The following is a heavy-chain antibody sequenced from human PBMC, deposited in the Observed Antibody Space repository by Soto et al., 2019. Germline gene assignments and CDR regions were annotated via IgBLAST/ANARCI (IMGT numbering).Heavy chain of an antibody. CDR1: GYTFTSYA. Sequence: ASVKVSSKASGYTFTSYAIHGVRQAPRQRLEWMGWINAGNGNTKYSQKFQGRVTITRDTSASTAYMELSSLRSEDTAVYYCARDLSPSHGNFDWPGDAFDIWGQGTMVTVSS. V-gene: IGHV1-3*01. J-gene: IGHJ3*02. D-gene: IGHD3-9*01. CDR2: INAGNGNT. CDR3: ARDLSPSHGNFDWPGDAFDI.